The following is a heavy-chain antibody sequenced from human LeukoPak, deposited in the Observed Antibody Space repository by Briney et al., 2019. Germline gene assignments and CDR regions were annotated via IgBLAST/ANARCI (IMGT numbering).Heavy chain of an antibody. CDR3: ARGERIIAERPAVDV. CDR1: GYTFTHYY. Sequence: GPSVKVSCKPSGYTFTHYYILWGRQAPGQGHEWMAWINPTSGDRKSAQEFQGRVTMTWDTSIGPAYMELSRLRFDDTAVYYCARGERIIAERPAVDVRGKGTTGTVSA. D-gene: IGHD6-6*01. V-gene: IGHV1-2*02. J-gene: IGHJ6*04. CDR2: INPTSGDR.